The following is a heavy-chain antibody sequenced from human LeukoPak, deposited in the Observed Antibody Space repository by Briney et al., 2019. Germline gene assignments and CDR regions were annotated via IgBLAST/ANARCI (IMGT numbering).Heavy chain of an antibody. CDR2: ISNDGSSK. CDR3: ARGENSKTYPVSGY. V-gene: IGHV3-30*03. CDR1: GFTFSSYG. Sequence: GKCLRLSCAASGFTFSSYGMHWVRQAPGKGLECEAVISNDGSSKYYTDSVKGRVTISRDNSRNTLYLQMNSLGAEDTAVYYCARGENSKTYPVSGYWGQGTLVTVSS. J-gene: IGHJ4*02. D-gene: IGHD2/OR15-2a*01.